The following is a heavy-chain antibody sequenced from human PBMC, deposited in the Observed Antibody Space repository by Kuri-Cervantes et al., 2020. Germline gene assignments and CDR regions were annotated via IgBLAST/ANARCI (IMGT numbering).Heavy chain of an antibody. D-gene: IGHD1-14*01. V-gene: IGHV3-23*01. CDR1: GFTFSSYA. J-gene: IGHJ6*02. CDR2: ISTSGGGT. CDR3: AKVSLAGSTFHSLATLSGMDV. Sequence: GESLKISCAASGFTFSSYAMSWVRQAPGEGLEWVSAISTSGGGTYCADSVKGRFTISRDNPKNMLYLQLNSLRAEDTAVYYCAKVSLAGSTFHSLATLSGMDVWGQGTTVTVSS.